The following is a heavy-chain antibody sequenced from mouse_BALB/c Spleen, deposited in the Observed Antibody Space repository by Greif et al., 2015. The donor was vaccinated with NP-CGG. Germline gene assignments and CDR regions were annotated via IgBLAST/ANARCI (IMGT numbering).Heavy chain of an antibody. CDR2: IDSANGNT. CDR3: ARNDGFAY. D-gene: IGHD2-12*01. Sequence: EVQLQQSGAELVKPGASVKLSCTASGFNIKDTYMHWVKQRPEQGLEWIGRIDSANGNTKYDPKFQGKATITADTSSNTAYLQPSSLTSEDTAVYYCARNDGFAYWGQGTLVTVSA. J-gene: IGHJ3*01. V-gene: IGHV14-3*02. CDR1: GFNIKDTY.